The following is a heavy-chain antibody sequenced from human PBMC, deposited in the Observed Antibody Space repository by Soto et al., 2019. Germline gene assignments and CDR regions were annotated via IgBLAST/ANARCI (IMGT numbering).Heavy chain of an antibody. V-gene: IGHV1-46*01. CDR2: INPSGGST. D-gene: IGHD6-13*01. J-gene: IGHJ2*01. CDR3: ARRAAAGTWYFDL. Sequence: QVQLVQSGAEVKKPGASVKVSCKASGYTFTSYYMHWVRQAPGQGLEWMGIINPSGGSTSYAQKFQGSFTITRDTSTSTVYMELSSLRSEDTAVYYCARRAAAGTWYFDLWGRGTLVTVSS. CDR1: GYTFTSYY.